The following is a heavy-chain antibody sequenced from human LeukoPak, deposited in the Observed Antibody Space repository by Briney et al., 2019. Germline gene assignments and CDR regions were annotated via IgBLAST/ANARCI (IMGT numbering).Heavy chain of an antibody. Sequence: SQTLSLICTVSGGSISSGDYYWSWIRQPPGKGLEWIGYIYYSGSTYYNPSLKSRVTISVDTSKNQFSLKLSSVTAADTAVYYCARDTVAAAGTGYYYYYGMDVWGQGTTVTVSS. CDR1: GGSISSGDYY. CDR2: IYYSGST. CDR3: ARDTVAAAGTGYYYYYGMDV. J-gene: IGHJ6*02. D-gene: IGHD6-13*01. V-gene: IGHV4-30-4*01.